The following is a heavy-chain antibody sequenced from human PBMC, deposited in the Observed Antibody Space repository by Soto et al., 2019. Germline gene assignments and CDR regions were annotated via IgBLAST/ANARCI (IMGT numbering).Heavy chain of an antibody. CDR2: ISDSSSYI. CDR3: ARTRLPSNNYYFDS. D-gene: IGHD1-20*01. CDR1: GFAVSTYS. J-gene: IGHJ4*02. V-gene: IGHV3-21*01. Sequence: GGSLRLSCEASGFAVSTYSMNMVRQAPGKGLEWVSSISDSSSYIYYADSVKGRFTISRDNTENSLYLQMNSLRAEDTAVYYCARTRLPSNNYYFDSWGQGTLVPVSS.